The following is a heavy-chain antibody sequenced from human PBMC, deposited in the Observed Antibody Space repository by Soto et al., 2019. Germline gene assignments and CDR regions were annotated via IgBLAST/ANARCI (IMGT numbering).Heavy chain of an antibody. Sequence: PGGSLRLSCAGSGFTFKSFAMHWVRQAPGKGLEWVAVIWYDGSKKFYADSVKGRFTISRDNSKNTVFLQMNNLRAEDSAVYFCAREAIYNYDTSGYNYVEYFDYWGQGALVTVSS. J-gene: IGHJ4*02. D-gene: IGHD3-22*01. CDR1: GFTFKSFA. CDR2: IWYDGSKK. V-gene: IGHV3-33*01. CDR3: AREAIYNYDTSGYNYVEYFDY.